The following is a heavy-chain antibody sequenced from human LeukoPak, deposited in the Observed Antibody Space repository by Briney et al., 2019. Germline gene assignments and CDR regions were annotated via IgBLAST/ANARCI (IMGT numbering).Heavy chain of an antibody. V-gene: IGHV5-51*01. Sequence: GESLKISCKGSGYSFTSYWIGWVRQMPGKGLEWMGIIYPGDSDTRYSPSFQGQVTISADKSISTAYLQWSSLKASDTAMYYCARPPDIVATDDAFDIWGQGTMVTVSS. J-gene: IGHJ3*02. CDR2: IYPGDSDT. D-gene: IGHD5-12*01. CDR3: ARPPDIVATDDAFDI. CDR1: GYSFTSYW.